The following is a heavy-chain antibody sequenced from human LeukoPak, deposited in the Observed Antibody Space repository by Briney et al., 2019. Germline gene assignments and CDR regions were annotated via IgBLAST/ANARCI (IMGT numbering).Heavy chain of an antibody. D-gene: IGHD2-15*01. Sequence: SQTLSLTCAISGDSVSSNSAAWNWNRQSPSRGLEWLGRTYYRSKWYNDYAVSVESRITINPDISKNQFSLQLNSVTPEDTAVYYCARDVRRVVGAWGQGTLVTVSS. CDR3: ARDVRRVVGA. CDR1: GDSVSSNSAA. V-gene: IGHV6-1*01. CDR2: TYYRSKWYN. J-gene: IGHJ5*02.